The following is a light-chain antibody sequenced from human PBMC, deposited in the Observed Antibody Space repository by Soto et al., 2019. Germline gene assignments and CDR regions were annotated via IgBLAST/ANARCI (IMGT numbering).Light chain of an antibody. CDR2: GAS. J-gene: IGKJ1*01. CDR3: QQYGSSPPWT. V-gene: IGKV3-20*01. Sequence: VLTQSPGTLSLSPGERATISCRASQSVSSSYLAWYQQKPGQAPRLLIYGASSRATGIPDRFSGSGSGTDFTLTISRLEPEDFAVYYCQQYGSSPPWTFGQGTKVEIK. CDR1: QSVSSSY.